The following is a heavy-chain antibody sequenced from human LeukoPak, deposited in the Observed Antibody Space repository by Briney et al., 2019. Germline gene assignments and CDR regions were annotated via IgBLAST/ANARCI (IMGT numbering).Heavy chain of an antibody. CDR2: ISYDGSNK. J-gene: IGHJ4*02. CDR3: ARHVAGPYYFDS. CDR1: GFTFSSYG. Sequence: GGSLRLSCAASGFTFSSYGMHWVRQAPGKGLEWVAVISYDGSNKYYADSVKGRFTISRDNSKNTLHLQMNSLRAEDTAVYYCARHVAGPYYFDSWGQGILVTVSS. D-gene: IGHD6-19*01. V-gene: IGHV3-30*03.